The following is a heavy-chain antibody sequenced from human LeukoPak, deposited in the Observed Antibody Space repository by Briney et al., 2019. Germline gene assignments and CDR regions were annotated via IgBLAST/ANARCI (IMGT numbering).Heavy chain of an antibody. CDR2: ISGSGGST. CDR3: ARGLGGRGRSWGAIDY. CDR1: GFTFSSYA. D-gene: IGHD6-13*01. V-gene: IGHV3-23*01. Sequence: PGGSLRLSCAASGFTFSSYAMSWVRQAPGKGLEWVSAISGSGGSTYYADSVQGRFTISRENANSSCNLQMNSLRAGDTAVYYCARGLGGRGRSWGAIDYWGQGTLVTVSS. J-gene: IGHJ4*02.